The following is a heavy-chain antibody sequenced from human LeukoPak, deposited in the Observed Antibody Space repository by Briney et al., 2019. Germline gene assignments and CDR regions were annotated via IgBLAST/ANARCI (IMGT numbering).Heavy chain of an antibody. D-gene: IGHD5-12*01. Sequence: SETLSLTCTVSGGSISSHYWNWIRQPPGKGLEWIGYIYYSGSTNYSPSLKSRVTISVDTSKNQFSLKLSSVTAADTAVYYCAREARLASAAGLDVWGQGTTVTVSS. J-gene: IGHJ6*02. CDR1: GGSISSHY. CDR3: AREARLASAAGLDV. V-gene: IGHV4-59*11. CDR2: IYYSGST.